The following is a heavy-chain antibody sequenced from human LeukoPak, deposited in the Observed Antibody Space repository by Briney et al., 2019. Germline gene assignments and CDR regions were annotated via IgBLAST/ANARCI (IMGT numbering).Heavy chain of an antibody. Sequence: ASVKVSCKASGGTFSSYAISWVRQAPGQGLEWTGGIIPIFGTANYAQKFQGRVTITADESTSTAYMELSSLRSEDTAVYYCAAKCGDCYLSNFDYWGQGTLVTVSS. J-gene: IGHJ4*02. CDR3: AAKCGDCYLSNFDY. V-gene: IGHV1-69*13. CDR2: IIPIFGTA. D-gene: IGHD2-21*02. CDR1: GGTFSSYA.